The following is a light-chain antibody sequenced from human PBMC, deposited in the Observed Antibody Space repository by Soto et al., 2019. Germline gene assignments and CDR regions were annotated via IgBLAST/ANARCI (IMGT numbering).Light chain of an antibody. Sequence: EVVMRQSPATLSVSPGEAATLSYSASQGIGDTLALYQHKPGQTPRLLIYDTSTRATGVPTSFSCSRSGAEFSLTINSLQSEDFAVYYCQPYNNWPLTFGGGTKVDIK. CDR3: QPYNNWPLT. CDR2: DTS. J-gene: IGKJ4*01. CDR1: QGIGDT. V-gene: IGKV3-15*01.